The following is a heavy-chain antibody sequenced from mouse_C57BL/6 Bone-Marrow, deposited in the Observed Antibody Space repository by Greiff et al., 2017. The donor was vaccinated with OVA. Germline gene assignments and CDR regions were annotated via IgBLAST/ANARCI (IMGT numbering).Heavy chain of an antibody. D-gene: IGHD1-1*01. J-gene: IGHJ1*03. CDR1: GYTFTSYW. CDR2: INPSNGGT. Sequence: VQLQQSGAELVKPGASVKLSCKASGYTFTSYWMHWVKQRPGQGLEWIGNINPSNGGTNYNEKFKSKATLTVDKSSSTAYMQLSSLTSEDSAVYYCALYDGSSYVYFDVWGTGTTVTVSS. V-gene: IGHV1-53*01. CDR3: ALYDGSSYVYFDV.